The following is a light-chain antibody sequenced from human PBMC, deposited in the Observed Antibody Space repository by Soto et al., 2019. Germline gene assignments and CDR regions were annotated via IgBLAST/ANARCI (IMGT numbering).Light chain of an antibody. CDR3: GEWDVDLCALV. CDR1: RSNIGSSI. V-gene: IGLV1-47*01. CDR2: MNN. J-gene: IGLJ3*02. Sequence: QSVLTQPPSLSGTPGQTVTISCLGSRSNIGSSIVHWYQHLPGTAPKHLIYMNNQRPAGVPDRFSGSKSGTSASLVMRAVRSEDEADCDGGEWDVDLCALVFGRGTRLTV.